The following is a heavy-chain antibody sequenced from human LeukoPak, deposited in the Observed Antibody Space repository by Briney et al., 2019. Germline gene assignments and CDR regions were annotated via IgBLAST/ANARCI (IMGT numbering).Heavy chain of an antibody. CDR3: ARDVIAAAGIDWFDP. CDR1: GFTFSSYE. D-gene: IGHD6-13*01. CDR2: ISSSGSTI. J-gene: IGHJ5*02. V-gene: IGHV3-48*03. Sequence: GGSLRLSCAASGFTFSSYEMNWVRQAPGKGLEWVSYISSSGSTIYYADSVKGRFTISRDNAKNSLHLQMNSLRAEDTAVYYCARDVIAAAGIDWFDPWGQGTLVTVSS.